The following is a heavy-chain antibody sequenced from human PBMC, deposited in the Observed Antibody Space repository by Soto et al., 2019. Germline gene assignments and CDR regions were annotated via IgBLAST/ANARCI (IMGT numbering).Heavy chain of an antibody. CDR1: GGSISSYY. Sequence: SETLSLTCTVSGGSISSYYWSWIRQPPGKGLEWIGYIYYSGSTNYNPSLKSRVTISVDTSKNQFSLKLSSVTAADTAVYYCARDSITGTRYDYWGQGTLVTVSS. CDR2: IYYSGST. V-gene: IGHV4-59*01. D-gene: IGHD1-7*01. CDR3: ARDSITGTRYDY. J-gene: IGHJ4*02.